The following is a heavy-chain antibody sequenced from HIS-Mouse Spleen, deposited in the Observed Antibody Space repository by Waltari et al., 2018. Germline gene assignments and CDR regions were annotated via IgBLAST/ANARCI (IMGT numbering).Heavy chain of an antibody. CDR2: INHSGST. Sequence: QVQLQQWGAGLLKPSETLSLTCAVYGGSFSGYYWSWIRQPPGKGLEWIGEINHSGSTNYNPSRKSRVTISVDTSKNQFSLKLSSVTAADTAVYYWASRVWGTAMPGFDYWGQGTLVTVSS. J-gene: IGHJ4*02. D-gene: IGHD5-18*01. CDR3: ASRVWGTAMPGFDY. V-gene: IGHV4-34*01. CDR1: GGSFSGYY.